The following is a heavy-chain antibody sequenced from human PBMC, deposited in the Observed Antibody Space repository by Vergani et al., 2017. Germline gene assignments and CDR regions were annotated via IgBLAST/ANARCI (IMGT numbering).Heavy chain of an antibody. Sequence: QVQLVQSWAEVKKPGSSVKVSCKASGGTFSNYVINWIRQAPGQGLEWMGGIMPILGTPYYAQNFQGRVTITADGSTRTANMELSSLRSEDTAVYYCAKEYCTSASCYALPFDIWGQGTMVTVSS. J-gene: IGHJ3*02. CDR2: IMPILGTP. D-gene: IGHD2-2*01. CDR1: GGTFSNYV. CDR3: AKEYCTSASCYALPFDI. V-gene: IGHV1-69*01.